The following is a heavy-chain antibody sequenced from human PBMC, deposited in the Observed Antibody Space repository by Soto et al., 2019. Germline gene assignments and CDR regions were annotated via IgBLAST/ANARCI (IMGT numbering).Heavy chain of an antibody. CDR2: IYYSGST. V-gene: IGHV4-39*02. CDR1: GGSISSSSYY. Sequence: SETLSLTCTVSGGSISSSSYYWGWIRQPPGKGLEWIGSIYYSGSTYYNPSLKSRVTISVDTSKNQFSLKLSSVTAADTAVYYCARDSSSANIDYWGQGTLVTVSS. CDR3: ARDSSSANIDY. J-gene: IGHJ4*02. D-gene: IGHD6-6*01.